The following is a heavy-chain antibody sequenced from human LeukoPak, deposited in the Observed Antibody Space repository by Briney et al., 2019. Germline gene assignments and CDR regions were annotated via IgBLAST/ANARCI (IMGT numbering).Heavy chain of an antibody. CDR2: IWYDGSNK. CDR1: GFTFSSYG. J-gene: IGHJ4*02. V-gene: IGHV3-33*06. CDR3: AKGSLVGATTPFDY. Sequence: PGRSLRLSCAASGFTFSSYGMHWVRQAPGKGLEWVAVIWYDGSNKYYADSVKGRFTISRDNSKSTLYLQMNSLRAEDTAVYYCAKGSLVGATTPFDYWGQGTLVTVSS. D-gene: IGHD1-26*01.